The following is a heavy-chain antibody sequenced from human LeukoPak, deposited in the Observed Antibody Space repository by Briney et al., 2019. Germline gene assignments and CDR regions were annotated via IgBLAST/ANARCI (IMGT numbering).Heavy chain of an antibody. J-gene: IGHJ4*02. CDR1: GGSISSSSYY. D-gene: IGHD3/OR15-3a*01. CDR3: ARQTGSGLFILP. Sequence: SETLSLTCTVSGGSISSSSYYWGWIRQPPGKGLEWIGSIYYSGNTYYNASLKSQVSISIDTSKNQFSLRLTSVTAADTAVYYCARQTGSGLFILPGGQGTLVTISS. V-gene: IGHV4-39*01. CDR2: IYYSGNT.